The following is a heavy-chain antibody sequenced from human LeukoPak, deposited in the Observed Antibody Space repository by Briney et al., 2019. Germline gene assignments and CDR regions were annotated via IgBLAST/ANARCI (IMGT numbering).Heavy chain of an antibody. Sequence: ASVKVSCKASGYTFTGYYMHWVRQAPGQGLKGLGWFNPNSGGTNYAQKFQGRVTMTRDTSISTAYMELSRLRSDDTAVYYCARGRDGYNYDYYYYMDVWGKGTTVTVSS. CDR2: FNPNSGGT. CDR1: GYTFTGYY. CDR3: ARGRDGYNYDYYYYMDV. D-gene: IGHD5-24*01. V-gene: IGHV1-2*02. J-gene: IGHJ6*03.